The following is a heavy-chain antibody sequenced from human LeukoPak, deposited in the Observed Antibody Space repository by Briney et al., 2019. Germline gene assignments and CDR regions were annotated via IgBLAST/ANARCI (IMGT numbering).Heavy chain of an antibody. D-gene: IGHD3-10*01. Sequence: SETLSLTCTVSGGSISSYYWTWIRQPSGKGLEWLGRIFTSGSTNYKSSLKSRVTISLDTSKNQFSLRLSSVTAADTAVYYCARGFTSYSGSGPPPALDIWGQGTMVTVSS. V-gene: IGHV4-4*07. CDR1: GGSISSYY. J-gene: IGHJ3*02. CDR3: ARGFTSYSGSGPPPALDI. CDR2: IFTSGST.